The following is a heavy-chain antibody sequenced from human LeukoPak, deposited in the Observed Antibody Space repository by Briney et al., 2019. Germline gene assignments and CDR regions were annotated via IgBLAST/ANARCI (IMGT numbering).Heavy chain of an antibody. Sequence: SETLSLTCTVSGGPISSYYWSWIRQPPGKGLEWIGYIYTSGSTNYNPSLKSRVTISVDTSKNQFSLKLSSVTAADTAVYYCARSGYAQGAFDIWGQGTMVTVSS. CDR1: GGPISSYY. D-gene: IGHD5-12*01. V-gene: IGHV4-4*09. J-gene: IGHJ3*02. CDR2: IYTSGST. CDR3: ARSGYAQGAFDI.